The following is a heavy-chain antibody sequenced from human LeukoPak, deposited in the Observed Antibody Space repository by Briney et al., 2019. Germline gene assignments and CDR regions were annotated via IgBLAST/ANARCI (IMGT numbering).Heavy chain of an antibody. J-gene: IGHJ5*02. CDR1: GGSISSYY. CDR3: ARHLRANWFDP. CDR2: IYYSGST. V-gene: IGHV4-59*08. Sequence: PSETLPLTCTVSGGSISSYYWSWIRQPPGKGLEWLGYIYYSGSTNYNPSLKSRVTISVDTSKNQFSLKLSSVTAADTAVYYCARHLRANWFDPWGQGTLVTVSS.